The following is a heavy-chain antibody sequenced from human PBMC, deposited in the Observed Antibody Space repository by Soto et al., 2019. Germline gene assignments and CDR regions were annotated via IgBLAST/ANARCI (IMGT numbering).Heavy chain of an antibody. V-gene: IGHV3-11*05. CDR2: ISSSSSYT. CDR3: ARGGRGITMVRGVLDY. J-gene: IGHJ4*02. D-gene: IGHD3-10*01. Sequence: RCILQATGKGLEWVSYISSSSSYTNYADSVKGRFTISRDNAKNSLYLQMNSLRAEDTAVYYCARGGRGITMVRGVLDYWGQGTLVTVSS.